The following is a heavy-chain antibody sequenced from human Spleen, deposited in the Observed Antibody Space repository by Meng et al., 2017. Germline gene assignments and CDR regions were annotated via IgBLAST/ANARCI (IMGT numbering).Heavy chain of an antibody. J-gene: IGHJ4*02. Sequence: ASVKVSCKPSGYSFTAYYIHWVRQAPGQGLEWLGHINPNSGDTLYAQKFQGRVSMTGDTSIRTAYVELSSLRSDDTAVYYCVRDENISLGKLFGDYWGQGTMVTVSS. D-gene: IGHD2-21*01. CDR3: VRDENISLGKLFGDY. V-gene: IGHV1-2*06. CDR1: GYSFTAYY. CDR2: INPNSGDT.